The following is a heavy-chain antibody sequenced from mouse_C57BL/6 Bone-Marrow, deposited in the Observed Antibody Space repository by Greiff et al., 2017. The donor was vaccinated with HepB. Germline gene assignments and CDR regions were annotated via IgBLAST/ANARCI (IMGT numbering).Heavy chain of an antibody. CDR3: ARRNTTVDYAMDY. CDR1: GFTFSDYG. D-gene: IGHD1-1*01. Sequence: DVMLVESGGGLVQPGGSLKLSCAASGFTFSDYGMAWVRQAPRKGPEWVAFISNLAYSIYYADTVTGRFTISRENAKNTLYLEMSSLRSEDTAMYYCARRNTTVDYAMDYWGQVTSVTVSS. CDR2: ISNLAYSI. V-gene: IGHV5-15*04. J-gene: IGHJ4*01.